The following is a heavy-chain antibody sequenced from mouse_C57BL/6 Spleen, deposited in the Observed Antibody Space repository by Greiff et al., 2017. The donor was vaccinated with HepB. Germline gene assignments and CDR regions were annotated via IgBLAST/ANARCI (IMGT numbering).Heavy chain of an antibody. CDR1: GYAFSSYW. D-gene: IGHD3-1*01. J-gene: IGHJ4*01. CDR3: ARDSGLGYAMDY. V-gene: IGHV1-80*01. Sequence: QVQLQQSGAELVKPGASVKISCKASGYAFSSYWMNWVKQRPGKGLEWIGQIYPGDGDTNYNGKFKGKATLTADKSSSTAYMQLSSLTSEDSAVYFCARDSGLGYAMDYWGQGTSVTVSS. CDR2: IYPGDGDT.